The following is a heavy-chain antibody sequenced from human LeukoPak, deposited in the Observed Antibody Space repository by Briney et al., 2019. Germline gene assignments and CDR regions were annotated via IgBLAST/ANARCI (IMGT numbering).Heavy chain of an antibody. CDR2: ISYDGSNK. D-gene: IGHD1-14*01. Sequence: GGSLRLSWAAAGFTFRSYARHGVRQAPGKGLEWVAVISYDGSNKYYADSVKGRFTISRDNSKNTLYLQMNSLSAGDTAVYYCARGNLGHRSYSLVHWGQGTLVTVSS. CDR3: ARGNLGHRSYSLVH. V-gene: IGHV3-30-3*01. J-gene: IGHJ4*02. CDR1: GFTFRSYA.